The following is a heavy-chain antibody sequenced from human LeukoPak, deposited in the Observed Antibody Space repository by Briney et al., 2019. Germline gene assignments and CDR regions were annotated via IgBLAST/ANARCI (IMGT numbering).Heavy chain of an antibody. CDR3: AREGRGYSSMSLDY. CDR1: GGSISSGDYY. CDR2: IYYSGST. J-gene: IGHJ4*02. D-gene: IGHD5-18*01. Sequence: SETLSLTCTVSGGSISSGDYYWSWIRQPPGKGLEWIGYIYYSGSTNYNPSLKSRVTISVDTSKNQFSLKLSSVTAADTAVYYCAREGRGYSSMSLDYWGQGTLVTVSS. V-gene: IGHV4-61*08.